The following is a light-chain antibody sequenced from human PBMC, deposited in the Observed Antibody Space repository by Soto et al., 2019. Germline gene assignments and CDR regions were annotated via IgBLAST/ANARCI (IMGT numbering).Light chain of an antibody. V-gene: IGKV2-28*01. Sequence: DIVMTQSPLSLPVTPGEPASISCRSSQSLLHSNGYNYLDWYLQKPGQSPQLLIYLGSNRASGVPDRFSGSGSGPDFTLKISRVEAEDVGVYYGMQALQTPPTFGQGTKVEIK. CDR3: MQALQTPPT. CDR2: LGS. J-gene: IGKJ1*01. CDR1: QSLLHSNGYNY.